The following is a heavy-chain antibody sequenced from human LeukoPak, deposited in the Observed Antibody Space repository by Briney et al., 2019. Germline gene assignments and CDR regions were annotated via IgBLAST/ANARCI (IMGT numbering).Heavy chain of an antibody. J-gene: IGHJ3*02. CDR3: AKDRGAFDI. CDR1: GFTFSSYG. V-gene: IGHV3-30*18. CDR2: ISYDGSNK. Sequence: GRSLRLSCVASGFTFSSYGMHWVRQAPGKGLEWVAVISYDGSNKYYADSVKGRFTISRDNSKNTLYLQMNSLRAEDTAVYYCAKDRGAFDIWGQGTMVTVSS. D-gene: IGHD3-10*01.